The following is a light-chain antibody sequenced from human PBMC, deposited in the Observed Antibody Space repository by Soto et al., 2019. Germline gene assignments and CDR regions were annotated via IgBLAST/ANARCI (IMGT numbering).Light chain of an antibody. CDR1: QAISNY. CDR2: AAS. CDR3: QKYDSLPFT. Sequence: DTQMTQSPSSLSASVGDSVTITCRASQAISNYLAWFQQKPGKPPKLLIYAASTLESGVPSRFSGGRSGTDFTLTISSLQPEDVATFYCQKYDSLPFTFGPGTKVDLK. V-gene: IGKV1-27*01. J-gene: IGKJ3*01.